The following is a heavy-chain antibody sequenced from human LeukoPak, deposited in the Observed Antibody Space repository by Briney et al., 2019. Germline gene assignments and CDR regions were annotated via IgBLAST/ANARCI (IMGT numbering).Heavy chain of an antibody. J-gene: IGHJ4*02. V-gene: IGHV3-7*03. CDR3: VRGPHIAATSY. Sequence: GGSLRLSCAASGSSFNNYRMTWVRQAPGKGLEWVANIKQDGSEKQYVDSVKGRFAISRDNAKKSLYLQINTLRAEDTAVYYCVRGPHIAATSYWGQGTLVTVSS. CDR2: IKQDGSEK. CDR1: GSSFNNYR. D-gene: IGHD6-25*01.